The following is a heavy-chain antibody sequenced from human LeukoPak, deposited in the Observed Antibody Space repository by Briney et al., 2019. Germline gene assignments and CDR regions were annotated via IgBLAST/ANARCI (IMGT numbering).Heavy chain of an antibody. CDR1: GFNFDDYG. V-gene: IGHV3-20*04. CDR3: ARLGTIYCSTTSCHSQFDY. D-gene: IGHD2-2*01. CDR2: IDGSGGSI. Sequence: GGSLRLSCAASGFNFDDYGMSWVRQVPGKGLEWVSAIDGSGGSIGYGDSVRGRFTTSRDNGQKSLYLQMNSLRAEDTAFYYCARLGTIYCSTTSCHSQFDYWGQGTLVTVSS. J-gene: IGHJ4*02.